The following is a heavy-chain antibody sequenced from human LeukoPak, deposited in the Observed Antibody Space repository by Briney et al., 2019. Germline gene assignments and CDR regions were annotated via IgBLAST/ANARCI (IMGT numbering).Heavy chain of an antibody. Sequence: PGGSLRLSCAASGFTVSSNYMSWVRQAPGKGLEWVSVIYSGGSTYYADSVKGRFTISRDNSKNTLYLQMNSLRAEDTAVYYCARLNPYYYGMDVWGQGTTVTVSS. J-gene: IGHJ6*02. CDR3: ARLNPYYYGMDV. CDR1: GFTVSSNY. CDR2: IYSGGST. V-gene: IGHV3-53*01.